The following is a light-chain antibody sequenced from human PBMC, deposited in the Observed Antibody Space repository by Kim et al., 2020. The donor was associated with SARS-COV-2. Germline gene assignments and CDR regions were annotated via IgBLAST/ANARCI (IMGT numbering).Light chain of an antibody. V-gene: IGLV3-1*01. CDR3: QAWDTSLGVV. CDR2: QDT. Sequence: VSPGQTASITCSGDKLGDKYACWYQLKPGQSPLLVIYQDTMRPSGIPERFSASSSGNTATLTISGTQAVDEADYYCQAWDTSLGVVFGGGTKLTVL. J-gene: IGLJ2*01. CDR1: KLGDKY.